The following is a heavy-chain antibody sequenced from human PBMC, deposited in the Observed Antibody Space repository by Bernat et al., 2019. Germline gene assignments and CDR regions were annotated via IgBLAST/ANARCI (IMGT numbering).Heavy chain of an antibody. CDR3: AKRGGDY. D-gene: IGHD3-16*01. Sequence: EVQLLESGGGLVQPGGSLRLSCAASGFTFSTYGMSWVRQAPGKGLEWVSSISGSGSTTNYADAVKGRFTISRANSKNTLELQMNGLGAKDTAIYCCAKRGGDYWGQGTLVTVSS. J-gene: IGHJ4*02. V-gene: IGHV3-23*01. CDR2: ISGSGSTT. CDR1: GFTFSTYG.